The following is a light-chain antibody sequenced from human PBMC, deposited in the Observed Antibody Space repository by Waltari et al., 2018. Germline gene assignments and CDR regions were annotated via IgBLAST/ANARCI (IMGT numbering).Light chain of an antibody. V-gene: IGLV2-11*01. CDR3: SSYSGTYTLL. J-gene: IGLJ3*02. CDR1: NYDVGYYNY. CDR2: DVT. Sequence: QSALTQPRSVSESPGQSVTISYTGTNYDVGYYNYVSWYQHHPGKAPKLMIYDVTKRPSGVPDRFSGSKYGNTASLTISGLQAEDEADYYCSSYSGTYTLLFGGGTKLTVL.